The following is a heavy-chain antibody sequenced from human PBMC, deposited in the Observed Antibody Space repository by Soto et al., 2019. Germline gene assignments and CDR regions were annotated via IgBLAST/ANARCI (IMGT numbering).Heavy chain of an antibody. J-gene: IGHJ6*02. Sequence: KPSETLSLTCTVSGGSVSSGSYYWSWIRQPPGKGLEWIGYIYYSGSTNYNPSLKSRVTISVDTPKNQFSLKLSSVTAADTAVYYCARGHYYDSSTRDVWGQGTTVTVSS. CDR3: ARGHYYDSSTRDV. V-gene: IGHV4-61*01. CDR2: IYYSGST. D-gene: IGHD3-22*01. CDR1: GGSVSSGSYY.